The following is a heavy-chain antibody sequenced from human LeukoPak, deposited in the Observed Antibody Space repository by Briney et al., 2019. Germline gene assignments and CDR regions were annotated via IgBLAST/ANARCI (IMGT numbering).Heavy chain of an antibody. CDR3: AKDPYSSGWSAYFDY. J-gene: IGHJ4*02. V-gene: IGHV3-9*01. CDR1: GFTFDDYA. CDR2: ISWNSGSI. D-gene: IGHD6-19*01. Sequence: PGGSLRLSCAASGFTFDDYAMHWVRQAPGKGLEWVSGISWNSGSIGYADSVKGRFTISRDNAKNSLYLQMNSLRAEDTALYYCAKDPYSSGWSAYFDYLGQGTLVTVSS.